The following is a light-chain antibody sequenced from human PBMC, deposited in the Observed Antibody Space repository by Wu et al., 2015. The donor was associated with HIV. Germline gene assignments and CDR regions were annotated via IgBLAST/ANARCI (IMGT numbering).Light chain of an antibody. V-gene: IGKV3-15*01. J-gene: IGKJ1*01. CDR2: AAS. CDR3: QQYNNWPPWT. CDR1: QSVYSN. Sequence: EIVMTQAPATLSVSPGERATLSCRASQSVYSNLAWYRQKPGRAPRLLIYAASTRATGIPARFSGSGSGTEFTLTISSMQSEDFAVYYCQQYNNWPPWTFGQGTKVEIK.